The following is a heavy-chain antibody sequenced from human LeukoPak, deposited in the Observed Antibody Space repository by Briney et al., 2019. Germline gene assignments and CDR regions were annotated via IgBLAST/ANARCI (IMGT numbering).Heavy chain of an antibody. Sequence: SETLSLTCTVSGDSISSYYWSWIRQPPGKGLEWIAYIDYSGSTHYNASHKSRVTMSVDTSKNQFFLKLSSVTAADTAVYYCAKHGGSWTFDSWGQGTLVTVSS. D-gene: IGHD6-13*01. J-gene: IGHJ4*02. V-gene: IGHV4-59*08. CDR3: AKHGGSWTFDS. CDR1: GDSISSYY. CDR2: IDYSGST.